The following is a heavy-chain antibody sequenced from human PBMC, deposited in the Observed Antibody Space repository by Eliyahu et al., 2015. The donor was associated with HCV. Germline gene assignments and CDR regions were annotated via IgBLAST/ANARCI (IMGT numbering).Heavy chain of an antibody. CDR1: GXSIRXYX. Sequence: QVQLQESGPGLVKPSETLSLTCTVSGXSIRXYXWSWXRQPPGKGLEWIAYMYYXGSTNYNPSLKSRVTISVDTSKNQFSLKLSSVTAADTAVYYCASGGGGIAVAGTGGWFDPWGQGTLVTVSS. V-gene: IGHV4-59*01. CDR3: ASGGGGIAVAGTGGWFDP. CDR2: MYYXGST. J-gene: IGHJ5*02. D-gene: IGHD6-19*01.